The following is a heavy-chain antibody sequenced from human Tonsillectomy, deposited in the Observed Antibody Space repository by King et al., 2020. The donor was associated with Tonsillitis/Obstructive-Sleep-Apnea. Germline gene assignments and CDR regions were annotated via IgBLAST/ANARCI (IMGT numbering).Heavy chain of an antibody. Sequence: VQLVESGGGLVQPGGSLRLSCAASGFTFSSYAMSWVRQAPGKGLEWVSAISGSAGSTCYADSVKGRFTISRDNSKNTLYLQMNSLRAEDTAVYYCAKDRTLLTGDTYYFDYWGQGTLVTVSS. CDR2: ISGSAGST. CDR3: AKDRTLLTGDTYYFDY. J-gene: IGHJ4*02. CDR1: GFTFSSYA. V-gene: IGHV3-23*04. D-gene: IGHD7-27*01.